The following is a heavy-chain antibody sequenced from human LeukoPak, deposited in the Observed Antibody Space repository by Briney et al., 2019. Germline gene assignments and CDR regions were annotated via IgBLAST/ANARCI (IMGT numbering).Heavy chain of an antibody. Sequence: GGSLRLSCAASGFTFSNYAMHWVRQAPGKGLEYVSAISSNGGGTYYANSVKGRFTISRDDSENTLYLQMNSLKTEDTAVYYCTVDTNTDSQYYWGQGTLVTVSS. V-gene: IGHV3-64*01. CDR3: TVDTNTDSQYY. D-gene: IGHD2-8*01. CDR2: ISSNGGGT. CDR1: GFTFSNYA. J-gene: IGHJ4*02.